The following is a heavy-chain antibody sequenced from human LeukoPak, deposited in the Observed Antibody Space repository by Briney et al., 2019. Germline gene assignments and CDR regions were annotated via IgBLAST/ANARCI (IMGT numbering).Heavy chain of an antibody. CDR2: IIPIFGTA. V-gene: IGHV1-69*01. CDR3: ARERTYCSSTSCYPFDYYYYGMDV. J-gene: IGHJ6*04. CDR1: GGTFSSYA. Sequence: SVKVSCKASGGTFSSYAISWVRQAPGQGLEWMGGIIPIFGTANYAQKFQGKVTIIADESTSTAYMELSSLRSEDTAVYYCARERTYCSSTSCYPFDYYYYGMDVWGKGTTVTVSS. D-gene: IGHD2-2*01.